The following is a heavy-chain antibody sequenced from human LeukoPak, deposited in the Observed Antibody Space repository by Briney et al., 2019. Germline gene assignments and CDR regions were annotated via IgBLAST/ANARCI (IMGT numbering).Heavy chain of an antibody. CDR2: IKSKTDGGTT. D-gene: IGHD3-22*01. Sequence: PGGSLRLSCAASGFTFSNAWMSWVRQAPGKGLEWVGRIKSKTDGGTTDYAAPVKGRFTISRDDSKNTLYLQMNSLKTEDTAVYYCTTDGYYYDSSGPKFGFDYWGQGTLVTVSS. V-gene: IGHV3-15*01. CDR3: TTDGYYYDSSGPKFGFDY. CDR1: GFTFSNAW. J-gene: IGHJ4*02.